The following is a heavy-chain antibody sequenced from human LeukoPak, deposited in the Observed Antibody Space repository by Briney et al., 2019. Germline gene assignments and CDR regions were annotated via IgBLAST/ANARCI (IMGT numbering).Heavy chain of an antibody. D-gene: IGHD2-15*01. V-gene: IGHV1-2*02. J-gene: IGHJ4*02. CDR2: INPNSGGT. Sequence: ASVKVSCKASGYIFTGYYMHWVRQAPGQGLEWMGWINPNSGGTNYAQKFQGRVTMTRDTSISTAYVELSRLRSDDTAVYYCARGYCSGGSCYTFDYWGQGTLVTVSS. CDR1: GYIFTGYY. CDR3: ARGYCSGGSCYTFDY.